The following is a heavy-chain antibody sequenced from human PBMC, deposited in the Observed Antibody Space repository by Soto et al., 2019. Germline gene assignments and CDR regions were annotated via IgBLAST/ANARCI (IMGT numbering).Heavy chain of an antibody. V-gene: IGHV2-5*02. Sequence: QITLKESGPTLGKPTQTLTLTCTFSGFSLSSTRMAVGWIRQPPGKALEWLALIYWDDDKRYSPFLKSRLTSTKDTSKNQVVLTMSNMDPVDTARYYCAHIVVAGLGYYFDYWGQGTLVTVSS. D-gene: IGHD6-19*01. CDR1: GFSLSSTRMA. CDR3: AHIVVAGLGYYFDY. CDR2: IYWDDDK. J-gene: IGHJ4*02.